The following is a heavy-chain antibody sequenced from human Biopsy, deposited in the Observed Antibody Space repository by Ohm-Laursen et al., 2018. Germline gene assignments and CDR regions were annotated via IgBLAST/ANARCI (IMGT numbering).Heavy chain of an antibody. Sequence: SQTLSLTCTVSGDSIARYFWAWIRQRPGKGLEWIGYISYNERTHYNPSLTSRLAISFDTSNNRISLQLRSVSVADTAVYYCVREPKTGTAEAWYFDLWGRGSPVTVPS. V-gene: IGHV4-31*03. D-gene: IGHD3-9*01. CDR2: ISYNERT. CDR1: GDSIARYF. J-gene: IGHJ2*01. CDR3: VREPKTGTAEAWYFDL.